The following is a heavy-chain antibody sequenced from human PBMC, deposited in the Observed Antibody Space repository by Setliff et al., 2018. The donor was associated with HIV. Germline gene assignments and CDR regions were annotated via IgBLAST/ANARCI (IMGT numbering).Heavy chain of an antibody. D-gene: IGHD2-2*01. Sequence: SVKVSCKASGGTFSSYAISWVRQAPGQGLEWMGGIIPIFGTANYAQKFQVRVTITTDESTSTAYMELSSLRSEDTAVYYCASVYCSSTSCFYNWFDPWGQGTLVTVSS. V-gene: IGHV1-69*05. J-gene: IGHJ5*02. CDR3: ASVYCSSTSCFYNWFDP. CDR1: GGTFSSYA. CDR2: IIPIFGTA.